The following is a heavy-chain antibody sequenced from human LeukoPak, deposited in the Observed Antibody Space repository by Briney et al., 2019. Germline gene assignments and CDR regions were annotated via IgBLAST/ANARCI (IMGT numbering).Heavy chain of an antibody. V-gene: IGHV3-21*01. J-gene: IGHJ3*02. D-gene: IGHD4-23*01. CDR1: GFTFSIYS. Sequence: GGSLRLSCAASGFTFSIYSMNWVRQAPGKGLEWVSSISSSSSYIYCADSVKGRFTISRDNAKNSLYLQMNSLRAEDTAVYYCARRHGGIDAFDIWGQRTMVTVSS. CDR3: ARRHGGIDAFDI. CDR2: ISSSSSYI.